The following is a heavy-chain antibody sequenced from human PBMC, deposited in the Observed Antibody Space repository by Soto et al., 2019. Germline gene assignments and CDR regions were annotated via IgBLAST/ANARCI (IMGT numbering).Heavy chain of an antibody. CDR3: ARGGDFWSGYYTGGMDV. D-gene: IGHD3-3*01. Sequence: QVQLVESGGGVVQPGRSLRLSCAASGFTFSSYGMHWVRQAPGKGLEWVAVIWYDGSNKYYADSVKGRFTISRDNSKNTRYLQMNSLRAEDTAVYYCARGGDFWSGYYTGGMDVWGQGTTVTVSS. CDR1: GFTFSSYG. J-gene: IGHJ6*02. V-gene: IGHV3-33*01. CDR2: IWYDGSNK.